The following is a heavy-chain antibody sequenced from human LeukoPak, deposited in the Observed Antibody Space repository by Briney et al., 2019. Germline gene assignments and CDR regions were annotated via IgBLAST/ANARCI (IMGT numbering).Heavy chain of an antibody. CDR2: IKGKADGGTK. J-gene: IGHJ5*02. V-gene: IGHV3-15*01. CDR3: ATDFYDTT. D-gene: IGHD3-22*01. CDR1: GFTFSDAW. Sequence: GGSLRLSCAASGFTFSDAWISWVRQAPGKGLEWIARIKGKADGGTKDYAAPVKGRFTVSRDDSENTLYLQMNSLKTEDTAVYYCATDFYDTTWGQGTLVTVSS.